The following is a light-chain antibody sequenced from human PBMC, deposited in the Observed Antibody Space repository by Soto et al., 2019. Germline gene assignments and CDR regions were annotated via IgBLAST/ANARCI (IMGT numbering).Light chain of an antibody. Sequence: EIVLTQSPGTLSLSPGQRATLSCRASQRLSASDIAWYQQKPGQAPRLLIYDASSRATGIPDRFSGSGSGTDFTLTISRLEPEDFAVYYCQQYGSSPRTFGQGTKVDIK. CDR2: DAS. CDR1: QRLSASD. CDR3: QQYGSSPRT. J-gene: IGKJ1*01. V-gene: IGKV3-20*01.